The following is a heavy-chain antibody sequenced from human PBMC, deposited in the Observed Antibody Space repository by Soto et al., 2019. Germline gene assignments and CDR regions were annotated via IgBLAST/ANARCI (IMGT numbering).Heavy chain of an antibody. Sequence: PGGSLRLSCAASGFTFSSYSMNWVRQAPGKGLEWVSSISSSSSYIYYADSVKGRFTISRDNAKNSLYLQMNSLRAEDTAVYYCARGLLYYDFWSGYYPYFDYWGQGTLVTVSS. J-gene: IGHJ4*02. CDR3: ARGLLYYDFWSGYYPYFDY. D-gene: IGHD3-3*01. CDR2: ISSSSSYI. CDR1: GFTFSSYS. V-gene: IGHV3-21*01.